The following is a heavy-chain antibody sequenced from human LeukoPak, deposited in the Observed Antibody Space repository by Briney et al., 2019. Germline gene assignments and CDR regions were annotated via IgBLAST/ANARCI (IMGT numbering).Heavy chain of an antibody. CDR1: GYTFTSYD. Sequence: ASVKVSCKASGYTFTSYDINWVRQATGQGLEWMGWMNPNSGNTGYAQKFQGRVTITRNTSISTAYMELSSLRSEDTAVYYCARRCSGGSCYSGSFDYWGQGTLVTVSS. CDR2: MNPNSGNT. D-gene: IGHD2-15*01. V-gene: IGHV1-8*03. J-gene: IGHJ4*02. CDR3: ARRCSGGSCYSGSFDY.